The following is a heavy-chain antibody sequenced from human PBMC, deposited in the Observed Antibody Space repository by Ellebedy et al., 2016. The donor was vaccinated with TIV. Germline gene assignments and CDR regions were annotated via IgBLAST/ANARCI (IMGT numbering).Heavy chain of an antibody. CDR1: GGSISSYY. J-gene: IGHJ6*02. Sequence: MPSETLSLTCTVSGGSISSYYWSWIRQPPGKGLEWIGYIYYSGSTNYNPSLKSRVTVSVDTSKNQFSLKLSSVTAADTAVYYCARGNYYDSTTYGMDVWGQGTTVTVSS. CDR3: ARGNYYDSTTYGMDV. CDR2: IYYSGST. D-gene: IGHD3-22*01. V-gene: IGHV4-59*12.